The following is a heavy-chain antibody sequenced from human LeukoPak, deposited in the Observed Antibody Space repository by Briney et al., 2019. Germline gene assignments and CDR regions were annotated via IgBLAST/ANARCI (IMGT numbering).Heavy chain of an antibody. CDR2: IWYDGTNK. D-gene: IGHD3-22*01. V-gene: IGHV3-33*08. Sequence: GGSLRLSCAASGFTFSNYGMHWVRQAPGKGLEWVAVIWYDGTNKYYADSVKGRFTISRDSPKNTLYLQMNSLRAEDTAVYYCARAAYDNNGYLTLWGQGTLVTVSS. J-gene: IGHJ4*02. CDR3: ARAAYDNNGYLTL. CDR1: GFTFSNYG.